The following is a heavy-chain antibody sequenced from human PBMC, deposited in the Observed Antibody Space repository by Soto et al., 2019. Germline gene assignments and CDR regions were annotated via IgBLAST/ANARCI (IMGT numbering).Heavy chain of an antibody. Sequence: SETLSLTCTVSGGSISSSSYYWGWVRQPPGKGLEWIGSIYYSGSTYYNPSLKSRVTISVDTSKNQFSLKLSSVTAADTAVYYCAVFDYWSQGTLVTAPQ. CDR2: IYYSGST. J-gene: IGHJ4*02. V-gene: IGHV4-39*01. CDR1: GGSISSSSYY. CDR3: AVFDY.